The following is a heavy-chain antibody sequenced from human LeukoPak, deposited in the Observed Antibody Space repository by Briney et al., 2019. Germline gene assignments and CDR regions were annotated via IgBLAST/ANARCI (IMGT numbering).Heavy chain of an antibody. CDR2: INHSGST. CDR1: GGSFSGYY. D-gene: IGHD6-19*01. J-gene: IGHJ4*02. CDR3: ARGRNSSGLRIQFDY. V-gene: IGHV4-34*01. Sequence: SETLSLTCAVYGGSFSGYYWSWIRQPPGKGLEWIGGINHSGSTNYNPSLKSRVTISVDTSKNQFSLKLSSVTAADTAVYYCARGRNSSGLRIQFDYWGQGTLVTVSS.